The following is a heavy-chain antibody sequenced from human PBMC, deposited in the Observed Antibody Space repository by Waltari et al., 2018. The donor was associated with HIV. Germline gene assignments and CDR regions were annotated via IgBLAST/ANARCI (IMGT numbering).Heavy chain of an antibody. CDR3: ARHKNRGSYFPVDF. V-gene: IGHV4-39*07. Sequence: QLQLHESGPGLVKPSETLSLTFIVSGFSISSNHYYWGWIRQPPGKGLAWIGNIFYSGTTNYNPSLESRVTISIDTSKSQFSLNLDSVTAADTAIYYCARHKNRGSYFPVDFWGQGTLVAVSS. CDR1: GFSISSNHYY. D-gene: IGHD1-26*01. CDR2: IFYSGTT. J-gene: IGHJ4*02.